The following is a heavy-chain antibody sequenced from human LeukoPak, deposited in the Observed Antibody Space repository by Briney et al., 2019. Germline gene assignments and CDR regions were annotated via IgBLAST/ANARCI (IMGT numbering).Heavy chain of an antibody. Sequence: SETLSLTCTVSGGSISSYYWSWIRQPAGKGLEWIGRIYTSGSTNYNPSLKSRVTMSVDTSKNQFSLKLSSVTAADTAVYYCARMGADCSSTSCYDPYYYYYMDVWGKGTTVTVSS. V-gene: IGHV4-4*07. J-gene: IGHJ6*03. CDR1: GGSISSYY. CDR3: ARMGADCSSTSCYDPYYYYYMDV. D-gene: IGHD2-2*01. CDR2: IYTSGST.